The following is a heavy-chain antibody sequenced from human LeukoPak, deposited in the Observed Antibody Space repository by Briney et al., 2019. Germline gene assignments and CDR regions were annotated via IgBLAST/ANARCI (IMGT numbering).Heavy chain of an antibody. V-gene: IGHV1-69*04. J-gene: IGHJ6*02. Sequence: ASVKVSCKASGGTFSSYAISWVRQAPGQGLEWMGRIIPILGIANYAQKFQGRVTITADKSTSTAYMELSSLRSEDTAVYYCARDLEQQLPTGEYGMDVWGQGTTVTVSS. CDR2: IIPILGIA. CDR3: ARDLEQQLPTGEYGMDV. CDR1: GGTFSSYA. D-gene: IGHD6-13*01.